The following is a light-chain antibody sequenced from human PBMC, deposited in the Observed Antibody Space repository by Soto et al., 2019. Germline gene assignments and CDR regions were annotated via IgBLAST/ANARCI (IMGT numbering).Light chain of an antibody. CDR3: QQFGTSPYT. CDR1: QSVVYSY. Sequence: VLTQSPGTLSLYAGERATLSCRASQSVVYSYLTWYQQKPGQAPRLLIYGASKRASGTPDRFSGSGSGTDFSLTISRLEPEDFAIYYCQQFGTSPYTFGRGTTLEIK. J-gene: IGKJ2*01. V-gene: IGKV3-20*01. CDR2: GAS.